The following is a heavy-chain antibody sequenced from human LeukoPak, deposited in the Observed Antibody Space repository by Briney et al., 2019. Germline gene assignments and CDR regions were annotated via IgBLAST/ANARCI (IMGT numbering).Heavy chain of an antibody. J-gene: IGHJ4*02. D-gene: IGHD1-26*01. Sequence: SETLSLTCTVSGGSISSGGYYWSWIRQHPGKGLEWIGYIYYSGSTYYNPSLKSRVTISVDTSKNQFSLKLSSVTAADTAADTAVYFCAREAKVGTGNYFDYWGQGTLVTVSS. CDR1: GGSISSGGYY. V-gene: IGHV4-31*03. CDR3: AREAKVGTGNYFDY. CDR2: IYYSGST.